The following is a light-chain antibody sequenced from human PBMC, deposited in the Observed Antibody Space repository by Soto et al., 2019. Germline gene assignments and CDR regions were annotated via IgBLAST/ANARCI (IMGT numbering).Light chain of an antibody. CDR1: SSDVGGYNY. CDR2: EVS. J-gene: IGLJ1*01. Sequence: QSALTQPPSASGSPGQSVTISCTGTSSDVGGYNYVSWYQQYPGKAPKLMIFEVSKRPSGVPDRFSGSKSGNTASLTVSGLQAEHEAVYYCSSYSDSDTKVFGTGTKLTVL. CDR3: SSYSDSDTKV. V-gene: IGLV2-8*01.